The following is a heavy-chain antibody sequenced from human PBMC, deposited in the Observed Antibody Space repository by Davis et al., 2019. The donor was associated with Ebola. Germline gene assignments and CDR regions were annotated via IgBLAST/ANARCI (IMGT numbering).Heavy chain of an antibody. J-gene: IGHJ4*02. CDR3: AGAGYSSGWSFEY. D-gene: IGHD6-19*01. CDR1: GGSISNYY. V-gene: IGHV4-59*12. Sequence: MPSETLSLTCTVSGGSISNYYWSWIRQPPGKGLEWIGYIYHSGHTDSNPSLKSRVTISVDTSKNQFSLKVNSVTAADTAVYYCAGAGYSSGWSFEYWGQGALVVVSS. CDR2: IYHSGHT.